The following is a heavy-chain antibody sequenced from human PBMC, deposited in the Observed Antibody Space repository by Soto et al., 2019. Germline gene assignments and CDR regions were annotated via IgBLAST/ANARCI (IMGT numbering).Heavy chain of an antibody. CDR2: IYSGGST. Sequence: HLGGSLRLSCAASGFTVSSNYMSWVRQAPGKGLEWVSVIYSGGSTYYADSVKGRSTISRDNSKNTLYLQMNSLRAEDTAVYYCARATGIAAAGMNYWGKETLVTVPS. D-gene: IGHD6-25*01. CDR3: ARATGIAAAGMNY. V-gene: IGHV3-66*01. J-gene: IGHJ4*02. CDR1: GFTVSSNY.